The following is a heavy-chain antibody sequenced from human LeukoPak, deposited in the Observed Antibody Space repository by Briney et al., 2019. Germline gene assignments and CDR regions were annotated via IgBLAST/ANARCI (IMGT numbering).Heavy chain of an antibody. J-gene: IGHJ4*02. CDR3: ARAAWGGSGSWYPLDY. Sequence: PSETLSLTCTVSGGSISSGGYYWSWIRQHPGKGLEWIGYIYYSGSTYYNPSLKSRVTISVDTSKNQFSLKLSSVTAADTAVYYGARAAWGGSGSWYPLDYCGQGTLVTVSS. CDR2: IYYSGST. D-gene: IGHD6-13*01. V-gene: IGHV4-31*03. CDR1: GGSISSGGYY.